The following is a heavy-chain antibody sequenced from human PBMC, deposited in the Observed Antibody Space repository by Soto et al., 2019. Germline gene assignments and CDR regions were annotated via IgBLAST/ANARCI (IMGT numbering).Heavy chain of an antibody. Sequence: LETLFLTCTVSGGSISSYYWSWIRQPPGKGLEWIGYIYYSGSTNYNPSLKSRVTISVDTSKNQFSLKLSSVTAADTAVYYCARLRQNWNDEFPNWFDPWGQGTLVTVSS. CDR3: ARLRQNWNDEFPNWFDP. CDR2: IYYSGST. J-gene: IGHJ5*02. CDR1: GGSISSYY. D-gene: IGHD1-1*01. V-gene: IGHV4-59*08.